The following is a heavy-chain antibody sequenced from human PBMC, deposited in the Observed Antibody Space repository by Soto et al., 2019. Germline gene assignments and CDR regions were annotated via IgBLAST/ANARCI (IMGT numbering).Heavy chain of an antibody. D-gene: IGHD3-16*01. Sequence: ASVKVSCKASGYTFTSYDINWVRQASGQGLEWMGWMNPNTGKTGYAQKFQGRVTMTRDISIATAYMELSSLRSDDTAIYYCARMATFGSLNWFDPWGQGTLVTVSS. CDR3: ARMATFGSLNWFDP. J-gene: IGHJ5*02. CDR2: MNPNTGKT. V-gene: IGHV1-8*01. CDR1: GYTFTSYD.